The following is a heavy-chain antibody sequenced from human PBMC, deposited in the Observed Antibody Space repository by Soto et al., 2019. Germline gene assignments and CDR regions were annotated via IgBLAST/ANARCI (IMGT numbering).Heavy chain of an antibody. CDR3: XXXXXXSSWSSVEYFQH. Sequence: QVQLVQSGAEVKKPGASVKVSCKASGYTFINYGISWVRQAPGQGLEWMGWISAYNGNTNYAQKVQGRVTVTTDTSTSTAYMELRSLRSDDTAVYXXXXXXXXSSWSSVEYFQHWXXXT. CDR2: ISAYNGNT. D-gene: IGHD6-13*01. CDR1: GYTFINYG. V-gene: IGHV1-18*01. J-gene: IGHJ1*01.